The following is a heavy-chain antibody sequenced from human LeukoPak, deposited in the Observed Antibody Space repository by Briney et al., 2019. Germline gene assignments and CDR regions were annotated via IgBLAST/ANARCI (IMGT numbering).Heavy chain of an antibody. CDR1: GGSFSGYY. V-gene: IGHV4-34*01. D-gene: IGHD5-18*01. J-gene: IGHJ5*02. Sequence: SETLSLTCEVYGGSFSGYYWSWIRQPPGKGLEWIGEINHSGSTNYNPSLKSRVTISIDTSKDQFSLKLSSVTAADTAVYYCARGDQRGYSYGYNWFDPWGQGTLVTVSS. CDR2: INHSGST. CDR3: ARGDQRGYSYGYNWFDP.